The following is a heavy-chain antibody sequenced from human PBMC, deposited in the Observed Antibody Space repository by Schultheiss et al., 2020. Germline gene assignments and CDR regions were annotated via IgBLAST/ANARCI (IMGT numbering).Heavy chain of an antibody. D-gene: IGHD6-13*01. CDR1: GFTFSSYA. CDR3: ARAIAAAGIRSGGGRLDNWFDP. CDR2: ISGSGGST. Sequence: GGSLRLSCAASGFTFSSYAMSWVRQAPGKGLEWVSAISGSGGSTYYADSVKGRFTISRDNSKNTLYLQMNSLRAEDTAVYYCARAIAAAGIRSGGGRLDNWFDPWGQGTLVTVAS. J-gene: IGHJ5*02. V-gene: IGHV3-23*01.